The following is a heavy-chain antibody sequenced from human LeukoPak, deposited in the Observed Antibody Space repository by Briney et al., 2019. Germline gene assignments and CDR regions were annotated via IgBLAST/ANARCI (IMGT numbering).Heavy chain of an antibody. CDR2: ISGSGGST. Sequence: GGSLRLSCAASGGTFSSYAMSWVRQAPGKGLEWVSAISGSGGSTYYADSVKGRFTISRDNSKKMLYLQMDMLGAEDTAEHYCAKALSYYYDSSGYYGDYWGQGTLVTVSS. J-gene: IGHJ4*02. CDR3: AKALSYYYDSSGYYGDY. D-gene: IGHD3-22*01. CDR1: GGTFSSYA. V-gene: IGHV3-23*01.